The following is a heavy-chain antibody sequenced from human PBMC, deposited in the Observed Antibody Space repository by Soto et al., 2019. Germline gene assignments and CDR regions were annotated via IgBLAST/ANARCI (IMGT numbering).Heavy chain of an antibody. V-gene: IGHV4-39*01. J-gene: IGHJ4*02. CDR2: GYYSGSS. CDR1: GGSISSSSYY. CDR3: VRQFNFYDY. Sequence: SETLSLTCTVSGGSISSSSYYWAWIRQPPGNGLGWIGSGYYSGSSYDNPSLKSRITTPLYTAKDQFSVKLPSVTAGDTAMYYCVRQFNFYDYWGQGTLVTVS.